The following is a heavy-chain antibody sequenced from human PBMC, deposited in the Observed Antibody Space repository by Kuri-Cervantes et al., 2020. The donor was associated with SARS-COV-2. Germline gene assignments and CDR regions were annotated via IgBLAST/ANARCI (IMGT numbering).Heavy chain of an antibody. CDR3: AREGGDILVDGMDV. D-gene: IGHD2-2*01. V-gene: IGHV4-31*03. CDR1: GGSISSGGYY. CDR2: IYYSGST. Sequence: LRLSCTVSGGSISSGGYYWSWIRQHPGKGLEWIGYIYYSGSTYYNPSLKSRVTISVDTYKNQFSLKLSSVTAADTAVYYCAREGGDILVDGMDVWGQGTTVTVSS. J-gene: IGHJ6*02.